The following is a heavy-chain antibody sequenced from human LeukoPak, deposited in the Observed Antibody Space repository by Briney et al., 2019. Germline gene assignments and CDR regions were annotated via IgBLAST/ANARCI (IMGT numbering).Heavy chain of an antibody. V-gene: IGHV3-48*03. CDR3: ARDGDLTPAVPFDY. J-gene: IGHJ4*02. D-gene: IGHD6-25*01. Sequence: PGGSLRLSCAASGFTFSTYEMNWVRQAPGKGLEWVSYISSSGSTIYYADSVKGRFTISRDNAKNSLYLQMNSPRTEDTAVYYCARDGDLTPAVPFDYWGQGTLVTVSS. CDR1: GFTFSTYE. CDR2: ISSSGSTI.